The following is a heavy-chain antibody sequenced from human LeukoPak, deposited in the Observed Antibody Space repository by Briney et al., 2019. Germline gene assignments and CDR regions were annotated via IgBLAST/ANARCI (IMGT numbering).Heavy chain of an antibody. D-gene: IGHD3-22*01. CDR1: GFTFSSYG. J-gene: IGHJ4*02. Sequence: PGGSLRLSCAASGFTFSSYGMHWVRQAPGKGLEWVAVIWYDGSNKYCADSVKGRFTISRDNSKNTLYLQMNSLRAEDTAVYYCASEYYYDSSVGTLDYWGQGTLVTVSS. V-gene: IGHV3-33*01. CDR2: IWYDGSNK. CDR3: ASEYYYDSSVGTLDY.